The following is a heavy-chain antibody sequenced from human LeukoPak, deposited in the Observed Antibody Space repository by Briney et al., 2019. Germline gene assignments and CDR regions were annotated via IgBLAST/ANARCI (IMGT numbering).Heavy chain of an antibody. CDR2: INHSGGT. V-gene: IGHV4-34*01. CDR3: ARRPYSSSGGWFDP. D-gene: IGHD6-6*01. Sequence: PSETLSLTCAVYGGSFSGYYWSWIRQPPGKGLEWIGEINHSGGTNYNPSLKSRVTISVDTSKNQFSLKLSSVTAADTAVYYCARRPYSSSGGWFDPWGQGTLVTVSS. J-gene: IGHJ5*02. CDR1: GGSFSGYY.